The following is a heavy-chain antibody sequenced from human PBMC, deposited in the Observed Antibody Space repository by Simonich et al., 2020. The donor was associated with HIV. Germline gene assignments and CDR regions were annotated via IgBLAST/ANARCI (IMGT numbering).Heavy chain of an antibody. V-gene: IGHV1-46*01. Sequence: QVQLVQYGAEVKKPGASVKVSCKASGYTFTSYYMNWVRQAPGQGLEWMGKITPGGSRTYAQKFQGRVTMTRDTATSTVYMELSSLSSEDTAVYYCAGDSGGYWYFDLWGRGTLVTVSS. J-gene: IGHJ2*01. CDR2: ITPGGSR. D-gene: IGHD2-15*01. CDR3: AGDSGGYWYFDL. CDR1: GYTFTSYY.